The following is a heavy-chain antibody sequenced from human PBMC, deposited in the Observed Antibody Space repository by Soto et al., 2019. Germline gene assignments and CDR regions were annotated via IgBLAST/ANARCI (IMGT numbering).Heavy chain of an antibody. CDR1: GFTFSSYS. V-gene: IGHV3-21*01. J-gene: IGHJ6*02. CDR2: ISSSSSYI. Sequence: EVQLVESGGGLVKPGGSLRLSCAASGFTFSSYSMNWVRQAPGKGLEWVSSISSSSSYIYYADSVKGRFTISRDNAKNSLYLRMNRLRAEDTAVYYCARDHAYYDFWRGYQVYYYYGMDVWGQGNTVTVSS. D-gene: IGHD3-3*01. CDR3: ARDHAYYDFWRGYQVYYYYGMDV.